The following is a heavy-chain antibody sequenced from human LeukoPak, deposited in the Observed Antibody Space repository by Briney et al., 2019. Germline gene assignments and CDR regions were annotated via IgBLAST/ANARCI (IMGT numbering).Heavy chain of an antibody. J-gene: IGHJ4*02. Sequence: TSVKVSCKASGFTFTSSAMQWVRQARGQRLEWIGWIVVGSGNTNHAQKFQERVTITRDMSTSTAYMELSSLRSEDTAVYYCAAETSYVWGSSDFDYWGQGTLATVSS. CDR3: AAETSYVWGSSDFDY. D-gene: IGHD3-16*01. CDR2: IVVGSGNT. V-gene: IGHV1-58*02. CDR1: GFTFTSSA.